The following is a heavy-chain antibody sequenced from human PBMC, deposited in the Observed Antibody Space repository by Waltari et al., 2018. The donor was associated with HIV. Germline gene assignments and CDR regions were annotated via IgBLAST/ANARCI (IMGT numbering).Heavy chain of an antibody. V-gene: IGHV7-4-1*02. CDR1: GYTFTSNS. CDR2: INTNTGGP. J-gene: IGHJ4*02. Sequence: QVQLFQSESELKKPGASVKVSCKASGYTFTSNSINWVRQAPGQGLEWMGWINTNTGGPMYAQCFTGRFVFSLDTSVSTAFLQISALKADDTAVYFCARDGGRSRAFDSWGQGTLVTVSS. CDR3: ARDGGRSRAFDS. D-gene: IGHD3-16*01.